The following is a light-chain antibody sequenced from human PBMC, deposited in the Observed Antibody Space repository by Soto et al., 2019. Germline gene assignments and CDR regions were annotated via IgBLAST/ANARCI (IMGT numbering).Light chain of an antibody. CDR2: KAS. CDR1: QTINSW. J-gene: IGKJ1*01. Sequence: DIQMTQSPSTLSASIGDRVTITCRASQTINSWLAWYQQKPGRAPKLLISKASRLESGVPSRFSGSGSGTEFTLTISSLQSDDIANYYCQQYETYSGTLGQGTKVEIK. CDR3: QQYETYSGT. V-gene: IGKV1-5*03.